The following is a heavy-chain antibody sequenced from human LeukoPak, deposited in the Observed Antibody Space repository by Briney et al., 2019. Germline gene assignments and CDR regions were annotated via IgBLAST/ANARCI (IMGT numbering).Heavy chain of an antibody. CDR1: GFTFSSYG. V-gene: IGHV3-30*18. D-gene: IGHD4-17*01. Sequence: GGSLRLSCAASGFTFSSYGMHWVRQAPGKGLEWVAVISYDGSYKYYADSVKGRFTISRDDSKNTLYLQMNSLRAEDTAVYYCAKVGDYGDYALDYWGQGALVTVSS. CDR3: AKVGDYGDYALDY. J-gene: IGHJ4*02. CDR2: ISYDGSYK.